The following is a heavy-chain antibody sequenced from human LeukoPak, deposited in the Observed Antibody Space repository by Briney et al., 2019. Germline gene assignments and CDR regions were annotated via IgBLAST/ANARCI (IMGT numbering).Heavy chain of an antibody. D-gene: IGHD6-13*01. J-gene: IGHJ3*02. Sequence: SETLSLTCTVSGGSISTYYWSWIRQPPGKGLEWIGYIYYSGSTNYNPSLKSRVTISVDTSKNQFSLKLSSVTAADTAVYYCAGGRSSWFGFPGDAFDIWGQGTMVTVSS. CDR1: GGSISTYY. CDR2: IYYSGST. V-gene: IGHV4-59*12. CDR3: AGGRSSWFGFPGDAFDI.